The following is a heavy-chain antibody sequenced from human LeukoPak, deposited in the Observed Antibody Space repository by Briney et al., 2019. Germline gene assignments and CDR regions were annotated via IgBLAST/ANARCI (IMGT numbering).Heavy chain of an antibody. Sequence: SETLSLTCTVSGGSFSSSSYYWDWIRQPPGKGLEWIGSSYYSGSTYYNPSLKSRVTISVDTSKNQFSLKLSSVTAADTAVYYCARVKQWLAPFDYWGQGTLVTVSS. CDR2: SYYSGST. J-gene: IGHJ4*02. V-gene: IGHV4-39*07. D-gene: IGHD6-19*01. CDR3: ARVKQWLAPFDY. CDR1: GGSFSSSSYY.